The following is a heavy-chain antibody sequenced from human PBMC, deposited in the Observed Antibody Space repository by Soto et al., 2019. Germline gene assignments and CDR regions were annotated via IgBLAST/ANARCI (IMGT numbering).Heavy chain of an antibody. V-gene: IGHV1-18*01. D-gene: IGHD2-15*01. J-gene: IGHJ4*02. CDR2: ISAYNGNT. Sequence: ASVKVSCKASGYTFTSYGISWVRQAPGQGLEWMGWISAYNGNTNYAQKLQGRVTMTTDTSTSTAYMELRSLRSDDTAVYYCARDRPPRGCSGGSCYLGYWGQGTLVTVSS. CDR1: GYTFTSYG. CDR3: ARDRPPRGCSGGSCYLGY.